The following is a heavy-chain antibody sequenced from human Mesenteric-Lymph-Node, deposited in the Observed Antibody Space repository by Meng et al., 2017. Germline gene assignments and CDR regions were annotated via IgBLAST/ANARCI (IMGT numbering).Heavy chain of an antibody. V-gene: IGHV1-69*10. CDR1: GGTFSSYA. CDR3: ARERGLYGSGSYYYGDAFDI. Sequence: SVKVSCKASGGTFSSYATSWVRQAPGQGLEWMGGIIPILHITNYAQKFQGRVTIITDESTSTAYMELSSLRYEDTAVYYCARERGLYGSGSYYYGDAFDIWGQGTMVTVSS. CDR2: IIPILHIT. D-gene: IGHD3-10*01. J-gene: IGHJ3*02.